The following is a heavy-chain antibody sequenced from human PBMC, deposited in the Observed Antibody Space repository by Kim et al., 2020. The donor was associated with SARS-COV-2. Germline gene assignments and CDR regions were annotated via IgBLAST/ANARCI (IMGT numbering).Heavy chain of an antibody. V-gene: IGHV3-48*02. Sequence: GGSLRLSCAASGFTFSSYSMNWVRQAPGKGLEWVSYISSSSTIYYADSVKGQFTISRDNAKNSLYLQMNSLRDEDTAVYYCARELQWLGIFVGMDVWGQGTTVTVSS. CDR2: ISSSSTI. J-gene: IGHJ6*02. D-gene: IGHD6-19*01. CDR3: ARELQWLGIFVGMDV. CDR1: GFTFSSYS.